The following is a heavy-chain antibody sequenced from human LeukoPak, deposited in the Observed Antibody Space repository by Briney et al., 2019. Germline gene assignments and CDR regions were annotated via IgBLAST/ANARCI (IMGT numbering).Heavy chain of an antibody. J-gene: IGHJ6*02. V-gene: IGHV4-34*01. CDR3: AGGVPLRYFDWSEYYYYGMDV. D-gene: IGHD3-9*01. CDR2: INHSGST. Sequence: PSETLSLTCAVYGGSFSGYYWSWIRQPPGKGLEWIGEINHSGSTNYNPSLKSRVTISVDTSKNQFSLKLSSVTAADTAVYYCAGGVPLRYFDWSEYYYYGMDVRGQGTTVTVSS. CDR1: GGSFSGYY.